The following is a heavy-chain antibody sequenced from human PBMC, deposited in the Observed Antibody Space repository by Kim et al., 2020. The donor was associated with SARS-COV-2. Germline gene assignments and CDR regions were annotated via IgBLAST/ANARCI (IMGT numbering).Heavy chain of an antibody. CDR2: IYHSGST. CDR3: ARDLSMVANSYGMDV. CDR1: GGSISSSNW. V-gene: IGHV4-4*02. Sequence: SETLSLTCAVSGGSISSSNWWSWVRQPPGKGLEWIGEIYHSGSTNYNPSLKSRVTISVDKSKNQFSLKLSSVTAADTAVYYCARDLSMVANSYGMDVWGQGTTVTVSS. J-gene: IGHJ6*02. D-gene: IGHD5-12*01.